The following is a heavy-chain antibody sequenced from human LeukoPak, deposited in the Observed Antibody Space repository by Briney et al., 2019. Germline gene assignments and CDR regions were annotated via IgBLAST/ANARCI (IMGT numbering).Heavy chain of an antibody. CDR3: ARDLERWLSCPDS. CDR2: ISPSGGST. V-gene: IGHV3-23*01. D-gene: IGHD6-19*01. J-gene: IGHJ4*02. CDR1: GFTFTSYS. Sequence: PGGTLRLSCAASGFTFTSYSMSWVRQAPGKGLEWVSAISPSGGSTYYADSVKGRFTTSRDNSRNTLYLQMNSLRADDTAVFYCARDLERWLSCPDSWGQGTLVTVSS.